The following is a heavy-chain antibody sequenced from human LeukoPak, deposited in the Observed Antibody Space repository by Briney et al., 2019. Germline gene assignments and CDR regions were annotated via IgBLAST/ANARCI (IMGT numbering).Heavy chain of an antibody. CDR2: IYFTGNT. V-gene: IGHV4-39*01. D-gene: IGHD2-15*01. Sequence: PSETLSLTCTVSGGSISSSGYYWGWIRQPPGKGLEWFGSIYFTGNTYYNLSLKSRVTLSVDTSKNQFSLKLTSVTAADTAVYYCARTLTRSCSGATCYFTWFDPWGQGALVTVSS. CDR1: GGSISSSGYY. CDR3: ARTLTRSCSGATCYFTWFDP. J-gene: IGHJ5*02.